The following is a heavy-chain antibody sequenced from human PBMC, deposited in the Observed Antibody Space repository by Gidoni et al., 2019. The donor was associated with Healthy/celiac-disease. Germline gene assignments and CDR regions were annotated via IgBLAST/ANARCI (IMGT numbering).Heavy chain of an antibody. Sequence: EVQLLESGGGLIQPGVSLRLSCAASGVTFSSYAMSWVRQAPWKGLEWVSAISGSGGSTYYADSVKGRFTISRDNSKNTLYLPMNSLRAEDTAVYYCAKDREIAVAGTVDYWGQGTLVTVSS. V-gene: IGHV3-23*01. D-gene: IGHD6-19*01. J-gene: IGHJ4*02. CDR1: GVTFSSYA. CDR2: ISGSGGST. CDR3: AKDREIAVAGTVDY.